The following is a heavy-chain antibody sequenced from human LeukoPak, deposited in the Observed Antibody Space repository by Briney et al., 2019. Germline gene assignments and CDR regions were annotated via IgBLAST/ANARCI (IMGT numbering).Heavy chain of an antibody. CDR3: ARDQFRQQLAHFDY. D-gene: IGHD6-13*01. J-gene: IGHJ4*02. Sequence: GASVKVSCKASGYTFTNYDFNWMRQATGQGLEWMGWMNPNSGSTGYAQKFQGRVTMTRDTSISTAYMELSSLTSEDTAVYYCARDQFRQQLAHFDYWGQGTLVTVSS. CDR1: GYTFTNYD. V-gene: IGHV1-8*01. CDR2: MNPNSGST.